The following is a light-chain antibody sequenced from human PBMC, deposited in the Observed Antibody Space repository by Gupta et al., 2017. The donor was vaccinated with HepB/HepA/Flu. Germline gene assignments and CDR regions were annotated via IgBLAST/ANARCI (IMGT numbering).Light chain of an antibody. Sequence: QPVLTLPPSASETPRQTHTLSCYGSRSDIGNNYVSWYQQLPGTAPKLLIYKNNQRHSGVPDRFSGSKSGTSASLAISGLRSEDEADYYCAAWDDSLVWVFGGGTKLTVL. V-gene: IGLV1-47*01. J-gene: IGLJ3*02. CDR3: AAWDDSLVWV. CDR2: KNN. CDR1: RSDIGNNY.